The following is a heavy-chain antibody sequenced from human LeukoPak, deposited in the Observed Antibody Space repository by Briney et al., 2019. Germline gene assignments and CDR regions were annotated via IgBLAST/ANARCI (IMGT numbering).Heavy chain of an antibody. CDR1: GFTFSSSW. Sequence: PGGSLRLSCAASGFTFSSSWMSWVRQPPGKGLEWVATIKQDGSEKYYVDSVKGRFTISGDNAKNSLYLQMNSLRAEDTAVYFCARDSYSSGVDYWGQGTLVTVSS. D-gene: IGHD6-19*01. CDR3: ARDSYSSGVDY. V-gene: IGHV3-7*01. CDR2: IKQDGSEK. J-gene: IGHJ4*02.